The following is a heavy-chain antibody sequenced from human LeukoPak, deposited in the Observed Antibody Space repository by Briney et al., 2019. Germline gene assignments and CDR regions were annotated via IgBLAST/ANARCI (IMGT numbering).Heavy chain of an antibody. CDR1: GGSFSGYY. Sequence: SETLSLTCAVYGGSFSGYYWSWIRQPPGKGLEWIGEINHSGSTNYNPSLKSRVTISVDTSKNQFSLKLSSVTAADTAVYCCARGYCGGDCYDFDYWGQGTLVTVSS. V-gene: IGHV4-34*01. J-gene: IGHJ4*02. D-gene: IGHD2-21*02. CDR2: INHSGST. CDR3: ARGYCGGDCYDFDY.